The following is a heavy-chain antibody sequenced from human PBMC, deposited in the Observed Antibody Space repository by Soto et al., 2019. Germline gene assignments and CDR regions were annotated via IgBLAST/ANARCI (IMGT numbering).Heavy chain of an antibody. Sequence: QVQLQESGPGLVKPSETLSLTCTVSGGSISSYYWSWIGQPAGKGLEWIGRIYTSGSTNYNPSLKSRVTMSVDTSKNQFSLKLSSVTAADTAVYYCARETMVRGVRNYYNYWGQGTLVTVSS. CDR2: IYTSGST. V-gene: IGHV4-4*07. CDR1: GGSISSYY. CDR3: ARETMVRGVRNYYNY. J-gene: IGHJ4*02. D-gene: IGHD3-10*01.